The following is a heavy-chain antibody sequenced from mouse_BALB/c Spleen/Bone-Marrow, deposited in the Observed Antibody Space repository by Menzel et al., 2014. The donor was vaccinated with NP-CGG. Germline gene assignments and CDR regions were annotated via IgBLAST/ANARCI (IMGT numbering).Heavy chain of an antibody. Sequence: CGGGLVRPGGSLNLSCAASGFDFSRYWMSWARQAPGKGQEWIGEINPGSSTINYTPSLKDKFIISRDNAKNTLYLQMSKVRSEDTALYYCARLAVWGAMDYWGQGTSVTVSS. CDR1: GFDFSRYW. D-gene: IGHD2-10*02. V-gene: IGHV4-2*02. J-gene: IGHJ4*01. CDR2: INPGSSTI. CDR3: ARLAVWGAMDY.